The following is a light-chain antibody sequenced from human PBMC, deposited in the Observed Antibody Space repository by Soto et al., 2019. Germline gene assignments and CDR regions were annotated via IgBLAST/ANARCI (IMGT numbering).Light chain of an antibody. CDR2: AAS. Sequence: EIVLTQCPVTLSLSPGERATLSFGASQSVSSNYLAWYQQKPGQAPRRLIYAASSRATGIPHRFSGSGSGTDFTLTISRLEPEDFAVYHCHQYGNSPWTFGQGTKVDIK. CDR3: HQYGNSPWT. J-gene: IGKJ1*01. V-gene: IGKV3-20*01. CDR1: QSVSSNY.